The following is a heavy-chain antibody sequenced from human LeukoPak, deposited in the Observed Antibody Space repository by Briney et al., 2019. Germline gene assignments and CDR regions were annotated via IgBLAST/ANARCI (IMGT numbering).Heavy chain of an antibody. J-gene: IGHJ6*02. CDR3: ARSGLDSRYYFGMDV. CDR1: GGSISSYY. V-gene: IGHV4-59*01. D-gene: IGHD5-12*01. CDR2: IYYSGST. Sequence: SETLSLTCTVSGGSISSYYWSWIRQPPGGGLEWIGYIYYSGSTNYNPSLKRRVTISLDTSKSQFSLKLRSVTAADTAVYYCARSGLDSRYYFGMDVWGQGSTVTVSS.